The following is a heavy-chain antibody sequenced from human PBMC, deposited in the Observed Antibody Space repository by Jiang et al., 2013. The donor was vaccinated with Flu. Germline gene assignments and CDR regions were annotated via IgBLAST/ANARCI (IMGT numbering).Heavy chain of an antibody. Sequence: SGAEVKRPWSSVKVSCKTSGGTFRNYAINWVRQAPGQGLEWMGGITPIFATANYAQKFQGRVTITADESTTTAYMDLRNLRFEDTAVYYCARTSSDCITNSCPFAYWGQGTLVTVSS. J-gene: IGHJ4*02. CDR1: GGTFRNYA. D-gene: IGHD3-10*01. CDR3: ARTSSDCITNSCPFAY. V-gene: IGHV1-69*01. CDR2: ITPIFATA.